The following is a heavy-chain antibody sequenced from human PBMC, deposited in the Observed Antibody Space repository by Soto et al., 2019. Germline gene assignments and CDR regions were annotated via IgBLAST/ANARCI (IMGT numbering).Heavy chain of an antibody. CDR1: GNTFTSYD. Sequence: ASVKVSCKASGNTFTSYDINWVRQATGHGLESMGWINPNSGNIGYAQKFQGRVTMTRDSAIRTAYMEVSRLRPDDTAVYYCARGRASGSYYLLDYWGQGTLVTVSS. CDR2: INPNSGNI. J-gene: IGHJ4*02. CDR3: ARGRASGSYYLLDY. V-gene: IGHV1-8*01. D-gene: IGHD3-10*01.